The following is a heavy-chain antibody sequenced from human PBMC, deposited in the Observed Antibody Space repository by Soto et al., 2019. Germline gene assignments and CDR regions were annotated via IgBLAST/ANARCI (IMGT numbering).Heavy chain of an antibody. D-gene: IGHD6-25*01. CDR1: GGSITSSEYY. CDR2: IYYSGSS. CDR3: ASHPLKWSGADS. V-gene: IGHV4-39*01. Sequence: KPSETLSLTCTVSGGSITSSEYYWAWIRQPPGKGLQFVGTIYYSGSSYSNPSLKSRLSMSVDTSKNRFSLTMKSVTAADTGVYYCASHPLKWSGADSWGQGVLVTVYS. J-gene: IGHJ4*02.